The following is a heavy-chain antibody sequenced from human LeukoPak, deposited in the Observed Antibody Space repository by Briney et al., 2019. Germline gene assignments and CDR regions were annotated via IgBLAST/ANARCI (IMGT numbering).Heavy chain of an antibody. Sequence: SETLSLTCTVSGGSISSGSYYWSWIRQPPGKGLEWIGSIYHSGSTKYNSSLKSRVTIAVDTSKNHFSLKLSSVTAADTAVYFCARGRVSSSTWYSTYYYYFYMDVWGKGTTVTVSS. CDR3: ARGRVSSSTWYSTYYYYFYMDV. CDR1: GGSISSGSYY. V-gene: IGHV4-39*07. J-gene: IGHJ6*03. CDR2: IYHSGST. D-gene: IGHD1-1*01.